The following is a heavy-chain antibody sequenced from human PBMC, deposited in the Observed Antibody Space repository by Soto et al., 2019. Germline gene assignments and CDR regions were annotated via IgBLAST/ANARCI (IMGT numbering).Heavy chain of an antibody. V-gene: IGHV3-30-3*01. J-gene: IGHJ4*02. Sequence: GGSLRLSCAASGFTFSSYAMHWVRQAPGKGLEWVALISYDGSDKDYADSVKGRFTISRDNSKKTLYLQMNSLRADDTAVYYCVAGQYFFDYCGQGTLVTVSS. D-gene: IGHD6-19*01. CDR2: ISYDGSDK. CDR1: GFTFSSYA. CDR3: VAGQYFFDY.